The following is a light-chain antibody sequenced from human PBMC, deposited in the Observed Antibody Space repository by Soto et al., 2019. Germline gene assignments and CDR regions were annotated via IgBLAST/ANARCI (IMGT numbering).Light chain of an antibody. Sequence: EIVMTQSPATLSVSPGERATLSCRASQSVSSNLAWYQQKPGQAPRLLIYGASTRATGIPARFSGSGSGTEFTLTISSLQSEDFAVYYCQKYNNWNLTFGGGTK. J-gene: IGKJ4*01. CDR1: QSVSSN. CDR2: GAS. CDR3: QKYNNWNLT. V-gene: IGKV3-15*01.